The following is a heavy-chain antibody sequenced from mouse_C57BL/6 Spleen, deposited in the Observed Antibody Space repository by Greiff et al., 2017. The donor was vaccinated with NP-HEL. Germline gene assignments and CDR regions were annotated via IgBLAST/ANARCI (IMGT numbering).Heavy chain of an antibody. CDR3: ARDGRAMDY. Sequence: QVQLQQPGAELVRPGSSVKLSCKAYGYTFTSYWMHWVKQRPIQGLEWIGNIDPSDSETHYNQKFKDKATVTVDKSSSTAYMQLSSLTSEDSAVYYCARDGRAMDYWGQGTSVTVSS. V-gene: IGHV1-52*01. J-gene: IGHJ4*01. CDR2: IDPSDSET. CDR1: GYTFTSYW. D-gene: IGHD2-3*01.